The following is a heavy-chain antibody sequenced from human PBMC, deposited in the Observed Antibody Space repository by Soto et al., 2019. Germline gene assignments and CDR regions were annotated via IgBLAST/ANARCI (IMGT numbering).Heavy chain of an antibody. Sequence: VDSLKMSCDCSRYSFTSYCIGSMLQMPGKGLDWMWIIYPGDSDTRYSPSFQGQVTISADKSISTAYLQWSSLKASDTAMYYCARHKHCTNGVGPPDYYYYYGMDVWGQGTTVTISS. V-gene: IGHV5-51*01. CDR3: ARHKHCTNGVGPPDYYYYYGMDV. CDR2: IYPGDSDT. J-gene: IGHJ6*02. CDR1: RYSFTSYC. D-gene: IGHD2-8*01.